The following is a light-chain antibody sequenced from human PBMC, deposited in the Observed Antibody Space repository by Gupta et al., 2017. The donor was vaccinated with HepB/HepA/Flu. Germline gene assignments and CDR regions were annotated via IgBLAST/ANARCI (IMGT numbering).Light chain of an antibody. J-gene: IGKJ1*01. V-gene: IGKV1-33*01. Sequence: DIQMTQSPSSLSASVGDRVTITCQASQDISNYLNWYQQKPGKAPKLLIYDASNFETGVPSRFSGSGSGTDFTFTISILQPEDIATYYCQQDYNLPRTFGQGTKVEIK. CDR1: QDISNY. CDR2: DAS. CDR3: QQDYNLPRT.